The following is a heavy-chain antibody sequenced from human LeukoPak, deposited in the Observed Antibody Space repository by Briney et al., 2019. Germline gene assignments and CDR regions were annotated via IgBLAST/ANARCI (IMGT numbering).Heavy chain of an antibody. D-gene: IGHD3-9*01. V-gene: IGHV1-46*03. CDR3: ARVGYDILTGYYFAFDI. J-gene: IGHJ3*02. CDR2: INPGGGST. CDR1: GYTFTSYY. Sequence: GASVKVSCKASGYTFTSYYMHWVRQAPGQGLEWMGIINPGGGSTSYAQKFQGRVTMTRDTSTSTVYMELSSLRSEDTAVYYCARVGYDILTGYYFAFDIWGQGTMVTVSS.